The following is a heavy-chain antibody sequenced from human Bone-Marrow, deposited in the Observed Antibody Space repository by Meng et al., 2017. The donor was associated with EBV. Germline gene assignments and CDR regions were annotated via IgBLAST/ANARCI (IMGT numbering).Heavy chain of an antibody. D-gene: IGHD3-16*01. CDR2: ISGSGGST. V-gene: IGHV3-23*04. J-gene: IGHJ4*02. CDR3: AKASSMVTFGGVIAPLPDY. CDR1: GFTFSSYA. Sequence: EVQLVESGGVLVQPGGSLRLSVTASGFTFSSYAMSWVRQAPGKGLEWVSAISGSGGSTFYADSVKGRFTISRDNSKNTLYLQMNSLRAEDTAVYYCAKASSMVTFGGVIAPLPDYWGQGTLVTVSS.